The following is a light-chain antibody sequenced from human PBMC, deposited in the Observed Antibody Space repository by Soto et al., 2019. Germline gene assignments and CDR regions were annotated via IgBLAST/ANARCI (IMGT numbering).Light chain of an antibody. Sequence: QSVLTQPRSVSGSPGQSVTISCTGTNSDVGGYNYVSWYQQYPGKAPKLIIYDVTKRPSGVPDRFSGSKSGNTASLTISGLQAEDEADYYCCSYAGSYTLWVFGGGTKVTVL. CDR2: DVT. J-gene: IGLJ3*02. CDR1: NSDVGGYNY. V-gene: IGLV2-11*01. CDR3: CSYAGSYTLWV.